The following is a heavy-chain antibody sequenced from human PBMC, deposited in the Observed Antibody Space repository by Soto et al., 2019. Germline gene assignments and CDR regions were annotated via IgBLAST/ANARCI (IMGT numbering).Heavy chain of an antibody. CDR2: IGTTGDT. Sequence: GGSLRLSCAASGFTFSSYDMHWVRQATGKGLEWVSTIGTTGDTYYPGSVKGRFTISRENAKNSLYLQMNSLRAEDTAVYSCARGGDYSHETSGYWPVYGWGQGILVTVSS. CDR1: GFTFSSYD. V-gene: IGHV3-13*01. D-gene: IGHD3-22*01. J-gene: IGHJ4*02. CDR3: ARGGDYSHETSGYWPVYG.